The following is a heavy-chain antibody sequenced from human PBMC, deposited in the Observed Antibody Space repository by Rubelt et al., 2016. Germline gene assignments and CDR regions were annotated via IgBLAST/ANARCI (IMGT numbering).Heavy chain of an antibody. J-gene: IGHJ4*02. CDR3: ARGRAVKLADSGGNDY. D-gene: IGHD4-23*01. CDR1: GYTFTSYD. V-gene: IGHV1-8*01. CDR2: MNPNSGNK. Sequence: QVQLVQSGAEVKKPGASVKVSCKASGYTFTSYDINWVRQATGQGHEWMGWMNPNSGNKGYAQKCKGGVTMTRKTSISTAYMELSSLGSEDTAVYYCARGRAVKLADSGGNDYWGQGTLVTVSS.